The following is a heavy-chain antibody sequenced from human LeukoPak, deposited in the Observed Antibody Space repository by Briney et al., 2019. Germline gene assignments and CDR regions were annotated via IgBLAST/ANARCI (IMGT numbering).Heavy chain of an antibody. CDR1: GGSISSSSYY. J-gene: IGHJ2*01. Sequence: SETLSLTCTVSGGSISSSSYYWGWIRQPPGKGLEWIGSIYYSGSTYYNPSLKSRVTISVDTSKNQFSLKLSSVTAADTAVYYCARGIESYYYFEWYFDLWGRGTLVTVSS. V-gene: IGHV4-39*07. CDR2: IYYSGST. CDR3: ARGIESYYYFEWYFDL. D-gene: IGHD3-10*01.